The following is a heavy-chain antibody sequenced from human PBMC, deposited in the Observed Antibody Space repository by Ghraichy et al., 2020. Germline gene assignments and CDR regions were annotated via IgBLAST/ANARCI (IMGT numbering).Heavy chain of an antibody. CDR1: GYTFSNYD. V-gene: IGHV1-8*01. D-gene: IGHD2-2*01. CDR2: MNPNRANT. CDR3: ARALRYQLLSEY. Sequence: ASVKVSCRTSGYTFSNYDIIWVRQAAGQGLEWMGWMNPNRANTGYARKFQGRVTMTRDTSINTAYLELISLRSDDTAVYYCARALRYQLLSEYWGEGTLVTVSS. J-gene: IGHJ4*02.